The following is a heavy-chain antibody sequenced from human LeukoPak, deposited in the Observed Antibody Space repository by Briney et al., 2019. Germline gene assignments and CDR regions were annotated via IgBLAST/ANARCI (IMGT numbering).Heavy chain of an antibody. V-gene: IGHV4-39*07. Sequence: PSETLSLTCTVSGGSISTSNYYWGWIRQPPGKGLEWIGNIFYSGSTYYSPSVRSRVTISLDTSRNQFSLKLNSVTAADTAVYYCASWPIDGTFDYWGQGTLVTVSS. CDR3: ASWPIDGTFDY. CDR1: GGSISTSNYY. J-gene: IGHJ4*02. D-gene: IGHD2-15*01. CDR2: IFYSGST.